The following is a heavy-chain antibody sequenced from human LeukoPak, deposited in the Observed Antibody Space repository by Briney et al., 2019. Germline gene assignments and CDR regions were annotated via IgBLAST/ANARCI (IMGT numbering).Heavy chain of an antibody. D-gene: IGHD3-10*01. CDR2: IYYSGNT. CDR3: ARLTKNDSGSYRFGKKKRGYMDV. V-gene: IGHV4-39*01. CDR1: GGSLSSSSYY. J-gene: IGHJ6*03. Sequence: SETLSLTCTVSGGSLSSSSYYWGWIRQPPGKGLEWIGSIYYSGNTYYNPSLKSRVTISVDTSKNQFSLKLSSVTAADTAVYYCARLTKNDSGSYRFGKKKRGYMDVWGKGTTVTISS.